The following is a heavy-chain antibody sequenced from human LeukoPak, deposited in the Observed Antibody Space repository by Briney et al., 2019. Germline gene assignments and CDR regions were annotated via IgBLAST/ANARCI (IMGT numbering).Heavy chain of an antibody. CDR1: GYTFTSYG. D-gene: IGHD3-10*01. CDR2: ISAYNGNT. CDR3: ARDMDPSGSYYIILDY. Sequence: ASVKVSCKASGYTFTSYGISWVRQAPGQGLEWMGWISAYNGNTNYAQKLQGRVTMTTDTSTSTAYMELRSLRSDDSAVYYCARDMDPSGSYYIILDYWGQGTLVTVSS. J-gene: IGHJ4*02. V-gene: IGHV1-18*01.